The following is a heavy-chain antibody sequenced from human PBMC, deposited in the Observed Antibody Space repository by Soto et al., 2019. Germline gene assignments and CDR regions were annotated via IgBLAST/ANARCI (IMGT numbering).Heavy chain of an antibody. CDR2: ISYDGSNK. CDR1: GFTFSSYA. CDR3: ARDRNDFLSGVLDGMDV. V-gene: IGHV3-30-3*01. J-gene: IGHJ6*02. D-gene: IGHD3-3*01. Sequence: QVQLVESGGGVVQPGRSLRLSCAASGFTFSSYAMHWVRQAPGKGLEWVAVISYDGSNKYYADSVKGRFTISRDNSKNTLYLQMNSLRAEDTAVYYCARDRNDFLSGVLDGMDVWGQGTTVTVSS.